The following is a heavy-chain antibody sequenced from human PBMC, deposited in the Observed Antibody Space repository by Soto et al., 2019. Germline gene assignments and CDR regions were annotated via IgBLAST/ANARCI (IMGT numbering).Heavy chain of an antibody. V-gene: IGHV3-30-3*01. CDR2: ISYDGSNK. CDR1: GFTFSSYA. J-gene: IGHJ4*02. Sequence: GGSLRLSCAASGFTFSSYAMHWVRQAPGKGLEWVAVISYDGSNKYYADSVKGRFTISRGNSKNTLYLQMNSLRAEDTAVYYCASSDTAMVKDYWGQGTLVTVSS. D-gene: IGHD5-18*01. CDR3: ASSDTAMVKDY.